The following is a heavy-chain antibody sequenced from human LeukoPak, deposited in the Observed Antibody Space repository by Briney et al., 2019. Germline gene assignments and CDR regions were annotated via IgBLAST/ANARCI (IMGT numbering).Heavy chain of an antibody. CDR1: GFTFSSYA. V-gene: IGHV3-30-3*01. CDR2: ISYDGSNK. Sequence: GGSLRLSCAASGFTFSSYAMHWVRQAPGKGLERVAVISYDGSNKYYADSVKGRFTISRDNSKNTLYLQMNSLRAEDTAVYYCARSVNCGGDCYSETPFDYWGQGTLVTVSS. D-gene: IGHD2-21*02. J-gene: IGHJ4*02. CDR3: ARSVNCGGDCYSETPFDY.